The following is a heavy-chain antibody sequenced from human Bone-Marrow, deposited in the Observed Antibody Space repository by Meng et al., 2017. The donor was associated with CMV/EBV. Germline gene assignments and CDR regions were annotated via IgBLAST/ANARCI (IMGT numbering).Heavy chain of an antibody. CDR3: ASSRRGLTRFFDY. CDR1: GYTCTSYG. V-gene: IGHV1-18*01. J-gene: IGHJ4*02. D-gene: IGHD2-2*01. Sequence: CKASGYTCTSYGISWVRQAPGQGLEWMGWISAYNGNTNYAQKIQGRVTMTTDTSTSTAYMELRSLRSDDTAVYYCASSRRGLTRFFDYWGQGTLVTVSS. CDR2: ISAYNGNT.